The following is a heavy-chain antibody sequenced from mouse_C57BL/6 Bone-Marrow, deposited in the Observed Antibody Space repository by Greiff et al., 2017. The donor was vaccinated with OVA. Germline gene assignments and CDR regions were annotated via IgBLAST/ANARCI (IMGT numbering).Heavy chain of an antibody. CDR2: IYPGDGDT. CDR1: GYAFSSSW. V-gene: IGHV1-82*01. Sequence: LQESGPELVKPGASVKISCKASGYAFSSSWMNWVKQRPGQGLEWIGRIYPGDGDTKYNGKFKGKATLTADTSSSTAYMQLSSLTSEDSAVYFCARGSLYWYFDVWGTGTTVTVSS. J-gene: IGHJ1*03. CDR3: ARGSLYWYFDV. D-gene: IGHD6-1*01.